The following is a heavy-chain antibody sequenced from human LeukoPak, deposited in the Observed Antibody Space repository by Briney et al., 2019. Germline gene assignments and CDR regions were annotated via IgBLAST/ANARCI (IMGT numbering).Heavy chain of an antibody. Sequence: GRSLRLSCAASGLTFSNYGMHWVRQAPGKGLEWVAFIWYDGSNKYYADSVKGRFTISRDNSKNTLYLQMNSLRAEDTAVYYCARDRGYCISISCYYAFDIWGQGTMVTVSS. CDR1: GLTFSNYG. CDR3: ARDRGYCISISCYYAFDI. D-gene: IGHD2-2*01. J-gene: IGHJ3*02. CDR2: IWYDGSNK. V-gene: IGHV3-33*01.